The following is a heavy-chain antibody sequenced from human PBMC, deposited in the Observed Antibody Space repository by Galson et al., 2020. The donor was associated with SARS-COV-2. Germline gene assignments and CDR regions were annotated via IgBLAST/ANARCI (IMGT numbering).Heavy chain of an antibody. D-gene: IGHD1-7*01. Sequence: GESLKISCAASGFTFSGYGMNWVRQAPGQGLEWVSYISGSSSPIYYADSVKGRFTVSRDNAKNSLYLQMNSLRDEDTAVYYCARNLWDKWNYPVEYWGRGTLVTVSS. J-gene: IGHJ4*02. V-gene: IGHV3-48*02. CDR3: ARNLWDKWNYPVEY. CDR1: GFTFSGYG. CDR2: ISGSSSPI.